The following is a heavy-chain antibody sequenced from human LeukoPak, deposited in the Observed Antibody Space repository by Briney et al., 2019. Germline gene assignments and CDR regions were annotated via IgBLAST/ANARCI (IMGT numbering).Heavy chain of an antibody. D-gene: IGHD3-10*01. CDR3: ATGHREGTVLLWFGELRRWFDP. V-gene: IGHV1-2*02. CDR1: GYTFSGYY. J-gene: IGHJ5*02. Sequence: ASVKVSCKASGYTFSGYYLHWVRQAPGQGLEWMGWINPNSGRTNYAQKFQGRVTMTRDTSISTAYMELRRLRSDDTAVYYCATGHREGTVLLWFGELRRWFDPWGQGTLVTVSS. CDR2: INPNSGRT.